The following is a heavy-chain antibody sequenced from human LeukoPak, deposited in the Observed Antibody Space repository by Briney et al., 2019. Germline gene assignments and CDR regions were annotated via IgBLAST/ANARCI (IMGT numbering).Heavy chain of an antibody. D-gene: IGHD6-13*01. CDR1: GFSFSDYN. CDR2: ISSSSSTT. CDR3: ARGLAAVYYYYYYMDV. Sequence: GGSLRLSCAASGFSFSDYNMNWVRQAPGKGLEWVAYISSSSSTTHYADSVAGRFSISRDNAKSSLYLQMNSLRVEDTAVYYCARGLAAVYYYYYYMDVWGKGTTVTVSS. V-gene: IGHV3-48*01. J-gene: IGHJ6*03.